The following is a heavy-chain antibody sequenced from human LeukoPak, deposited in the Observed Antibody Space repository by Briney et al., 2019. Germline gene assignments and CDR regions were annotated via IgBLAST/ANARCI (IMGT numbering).Heavy chain of an antibody. V-gene: IGHV3-48*03. D-gene: IGHD5-18*01. J-gene: IGHJ4*02. CDR3: AKDEGYSYGYWSPGY. Sequence: PGGSLRLSCAASGFTFSSYEMNWVRQAPGKGLEWVSYISSSGSTIYYADSVKGRFTIPRDNAKNSLYLQMNSLRAEGTAVYYCAKDEGYSYGYWSPGYWGQGTLVTVSS. CDR1: GFTFSSYE. CDR2: ISSSGSTI.